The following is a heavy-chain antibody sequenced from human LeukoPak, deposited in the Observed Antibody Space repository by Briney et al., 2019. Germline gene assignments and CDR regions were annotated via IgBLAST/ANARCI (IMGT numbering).Heavy chain of an antibody. CDR2: IYYSGST. Sequence: PSETLSLTCTVSGGSISSGGYYWSWLRQHPGKGLEWIGYIYYSGSTYYNPSLKSRVTISVDTSKNQFSLKLSSVTAADTAVYYCARDLEAPRGSSGLNAFDIWGQGTMVTVSS. V-gene: IGHV4-31*03. D-gene: IGHD3-22*01. CDR1: GGSISSGGYY. CDR3: ARDLEAPRGSSGLNAFDI. J-gene: IGHJ3*02.